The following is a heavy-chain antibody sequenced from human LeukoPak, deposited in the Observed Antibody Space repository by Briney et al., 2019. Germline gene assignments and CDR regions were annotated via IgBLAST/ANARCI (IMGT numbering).Heavy chain of an antibody. D-gene: IGHD2-21*02. Sequence: PSETLSLTCTVSGGSISSSSYYWGWIRQPPGKGLEWIGSIYYSGSTYYNPSLKGRVTISVDTSKNQFSLKLSSVTAADTAVYYCARHYVVVTAFDYWGQGTLVTVSS. CDR3: ARHYVVVTAFDY. V-gene: IGHV4-39*01. J-gene: IGHJ4*02. CDR1: GGSISSSSYY. CDR2: IYYSGST.